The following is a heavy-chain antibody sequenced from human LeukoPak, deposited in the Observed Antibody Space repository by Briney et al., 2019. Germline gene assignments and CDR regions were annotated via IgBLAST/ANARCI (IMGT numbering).Heavy chain of an antibody. J-gene: IGHJ4*02. CDR3: GTAWTD. D-gene: IGHD1-1*01. Sequence: GGSLRLSCAASGFSFSAYWMHWVRQAPGKGLVWVSRIKSDGSSTSYADSVKGRFTISRDNAKNTLYLQMNSLRVEDTAVYYCGTAWTDWGQGTLVTVSS. CDR1: GFSFSAYW. CDR2: IKSDGSST. V-gene: IGHV3-74*01.